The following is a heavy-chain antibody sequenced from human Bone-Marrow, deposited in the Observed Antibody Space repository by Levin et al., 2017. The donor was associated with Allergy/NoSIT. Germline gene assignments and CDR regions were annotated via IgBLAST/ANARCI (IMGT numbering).Heavy chain of an antibody. J-gene: IGHJ4*02. CDR3: ATGPFDSGSGWYLLDY. V-gene: IGHV1-24*01. CDR2: FDPEDGET. Sequence: ASVKVSCKVSGYTLTELSMHWVRQAPGKGLEWMGGFDPEDGETIYAQKFQGRVTMTEDTSTDTAYMELSSLRSEDTAVYYCATGPFDSGSGWYLLDYWGQGTLVTVSS. D-gene: IGHD6-19*01. CDR1: GYTLTELS.